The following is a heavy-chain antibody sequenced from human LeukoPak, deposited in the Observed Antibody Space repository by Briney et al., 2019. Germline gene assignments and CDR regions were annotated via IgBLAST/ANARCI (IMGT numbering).Heavy chain of an antibody. J-gene: IGHJ4*02. CDR3: AGPKGYSYANYFDY. V-gene: IGHV4-34*01. CDR1: GGSFSGYY. CDR2: INHSGST. Sequence: PSETLSLTCAVYGGSFSGYYWSWIRQPPGKGLEWIGEINHSGSTNYNPSLKSRVTISVDTSKNQFSLKLSSVTAADTAVYYCAGPKGYSYANYFDYWGQGTLVTVSS. D-gene: IGHD5-18*01.